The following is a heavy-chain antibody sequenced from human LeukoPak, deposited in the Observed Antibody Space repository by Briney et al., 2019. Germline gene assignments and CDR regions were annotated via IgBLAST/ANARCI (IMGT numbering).Heavy chain of an antibody. CDR2: IYYSGST. CDR3: ARVRLWRNYYYYMDV. V-gene: IGHV4-59*01. J-gene: IGHJ6*03. CDR1: GGSFSSYY. D-gene: IGHD5-18*01. Sequence: SETLSLTCAVYGGSFSSYYWSWIRQPPGKGLEWIGYIYYSGSTNYNPSLKSRVTISVDTSKNQFSLKLSSVTAADTAVYYCARVRLWRNYYYYMDVWGKGTTVTISS.